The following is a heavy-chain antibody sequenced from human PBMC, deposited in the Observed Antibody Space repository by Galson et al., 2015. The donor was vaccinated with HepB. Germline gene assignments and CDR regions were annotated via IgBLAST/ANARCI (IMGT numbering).Heavy chain of an antibody. CDR1: GFNFTFYN. CDR2: ITKSSSLR. J-gene: IGHJ4*02. CDR3: ATDSHFSDTQHNPGGFGC. Sequence: LRLSCAASGFNFTFYNIFWDRQAPGKGLEWVASITKSSSLRYYADSVKGRFTISRDNAKNSLHLRMNSLRIEDTAVYYCATDSHFSDTQHNPGGFGCWGQGALVTVTS. V-gene: IGHV3-21*01. D-gene: IGHD3-3*02.